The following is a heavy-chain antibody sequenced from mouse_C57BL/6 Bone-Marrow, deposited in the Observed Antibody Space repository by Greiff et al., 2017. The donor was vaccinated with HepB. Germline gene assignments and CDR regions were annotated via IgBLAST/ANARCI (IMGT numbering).Heavy chain of an antibody. D-gene: IGHD1-1*01. J-gene: IGHJ1*03. CDR3: ARGSLYYGSSYRYFDV. CDR1: GYTFTDYY. Sequence: VQLQQSGPELVKPGASVKISCKASGYTFTDYYMNWVKQSHGKSLEWIGDINPNNVGTSYNQKFKGKATLTVDKSSSKAYMELRSLPSEDSAVYYCARGSLYYGSSYRYFDVWGTGTTVTVSS. CDR2: INPNNVGT. V-gene: IGHV1-26*01.